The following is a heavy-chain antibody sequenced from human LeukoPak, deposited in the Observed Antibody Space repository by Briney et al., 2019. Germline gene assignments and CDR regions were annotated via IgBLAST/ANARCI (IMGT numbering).Heavy chain of an antibody. J-gene: IGHJ4*02. D-gene: IGHD4-17*01. CDR1: GFTFSSYA. Sequence: GSSLRLSCEASGFTFSSYAMHWVRQAPGKGLEWVSAISGSGGSTYYADSVKGRFTISRDNSKNTLYLQMNSLRAEDTAVYYCAKIGGESLNDYGDYVSPYYFDYWGQGTLVTVSS. CDR2: ISGSGGST. V-gene: IGHV3-23*01. CDR3: AKIGGESLNDYGDYVSPYYFDY.